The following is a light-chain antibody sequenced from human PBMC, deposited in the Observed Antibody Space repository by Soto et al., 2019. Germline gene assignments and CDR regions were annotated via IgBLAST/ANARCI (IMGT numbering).Light chain of an antibody. V-gene: IGKV3D-15*01. CDR3: QQYNNWPPWT. Sequence: EIVLTQSPGTLSLSPGERATLSCRASQSVSSNYVAWYQQKPGQAPRLLIYGASSRATAIPDRFSGSGSGTEFTLTISSLQSEDFVVYYCQQYNNWPPWTFGQGTKVDI. CDR2: GAS. CDR1: QSVSSN. J-gene: IGKJ1*01.